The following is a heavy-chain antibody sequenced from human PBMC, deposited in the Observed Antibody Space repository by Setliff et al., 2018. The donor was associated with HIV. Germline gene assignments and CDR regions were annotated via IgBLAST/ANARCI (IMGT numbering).Heavy chain of an antibody. CDR3: ARLGHPYAFDI. CDR1: GGSISSYY. V-gene: IGHV4-4*07. J-gene: IGHJ3*02. Sequence: SETLSLTCNVSGGSISSYYWNWIRQPAGKGLEWIGRIFSSGTTNYNPSLQSRITMSVDTSKNQFALQLRSVTAADTAVYFCARLGHPYAFDIWGQGTMVTVSS. CDR2: IFSSGTT.